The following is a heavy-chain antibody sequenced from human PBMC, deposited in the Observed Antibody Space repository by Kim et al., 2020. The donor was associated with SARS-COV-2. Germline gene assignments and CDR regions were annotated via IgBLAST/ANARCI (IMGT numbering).Heavy chain of an antibody. CDR3: ARYGLGDSRPYGFDY. CDR2: IIPIFGTA. V-gene: IGHV1-69*13. D-gene: IGHD3-22*01. CDR1: GGTFSSYA. J-gene: IGHJ4*02. Sequence: SVKVSCKASGGTFSSYAISWVRQAPGQGLEWMGGIIPIFGTANYAQKFQGRVTITADESTSTAYMELSSLRSEDTAVYYCARYGLGDSRPYGFDYWGQGTLVTVS.